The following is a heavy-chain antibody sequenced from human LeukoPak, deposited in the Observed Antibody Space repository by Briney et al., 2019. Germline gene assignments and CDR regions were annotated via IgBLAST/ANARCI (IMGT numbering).Heavy chain of an antibody. Sequence: PSETLSLTCTVSGGSISSSSYYWGWIRQPPGKGLEWIGSIYYSGSTYYNPSLKSRVTISVDTSKNQFSLKLSSVTAADTAVYYCARRYYDFWSGYYVDYWGQGTLVTVSS. D-gene: IGHD3-3*01. J-gene: IGHJ4*02. V-gene: IGHV4-39*01. CDR3: ARRYYDFWSGYYVDY. CDR2: IYYSGST. CDR1: GGSISSSSYY.